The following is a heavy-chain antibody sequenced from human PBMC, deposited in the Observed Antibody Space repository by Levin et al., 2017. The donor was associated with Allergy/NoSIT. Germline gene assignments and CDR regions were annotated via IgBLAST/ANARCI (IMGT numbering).Heavy chain of an antibody. CDR3: ARVWDNEYGLYYFDN. CDR1: GGSISSDDYY. V-gene: IGHV4-31*03. J-gene: IGHJ4*02. CDR2: IYYSGNT. D-gene: IGHD1/OR15-1a*01. Sequence: PSETLSLTCTVSGGSISSDDYYWSWIHQHPGKGLEWIGYIYYSGNTYYSPSLKSRVTISVDTSKNQFSLKMNSVTAADTAVYYCARVWDNEYGLYYFDNWGQGTLVTVTS.